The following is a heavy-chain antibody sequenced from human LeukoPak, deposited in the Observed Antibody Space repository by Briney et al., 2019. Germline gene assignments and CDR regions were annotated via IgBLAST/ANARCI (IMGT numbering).Heavy chain of an antibody. Sequence: GRSLRLSCATSGFTFSNYDMHWVRQAPGKGLERVAVISYDGSNKYFADSVKGRFTISRDNSENTLYLQMNSLRAEDTAVYYCATPYSYGYYFDYWGQGTLVTVSS. CDR3: ATPYSYGYYFDY. V-gene: IGHV3-30*03. D-gene: IGHD5-18*01. J-gene: IGHJ4*02. CDR1: GFTFSNYD. CDR2: ISYDGSNK.